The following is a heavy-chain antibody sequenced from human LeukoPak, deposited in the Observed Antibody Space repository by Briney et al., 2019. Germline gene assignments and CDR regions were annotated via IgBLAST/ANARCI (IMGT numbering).Heavy chain of an antibody. CDR3: ARDLQNWNYDY. CDR2: IIPILGIG. V-gene: IGHV1-69*04. CDR1: GGTFSSYA. J-gene: IGHJ4*02. D-gene: IGHD1-7*01. Sequence: SVTVSCKASGGTFSSYAISWVRQAPGQGLEWMGRIIPILGIGNYAQKFQGRVTITADKSTSTAYMELSSLRSEDTAVYYCARDLQNWNYDYWGQGTLVTVSS.